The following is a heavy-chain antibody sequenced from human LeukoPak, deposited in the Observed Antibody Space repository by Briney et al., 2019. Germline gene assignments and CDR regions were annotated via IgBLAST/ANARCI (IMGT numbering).Heavy chain of an antibody. V-gene: IGHV3-15*01. Sequence: GRSLRLSCAASGFTFSSYGMHWVRQAPGKGLEWVGRIKSKTDGGTTDYTAPVKGRFTISRDDSKNTLYLQLNSLKTEDTAVYYCTTDPPVTFGGVIVDTYWGQGTLVTVSS. J-gene: IGHJ4*02. D-gene: IGHD3-16*02. CDR3: TTDPPVTFGGVIVDTY. CDR1: GFTFSSYG. CDR2: IKSKTDGGTT.